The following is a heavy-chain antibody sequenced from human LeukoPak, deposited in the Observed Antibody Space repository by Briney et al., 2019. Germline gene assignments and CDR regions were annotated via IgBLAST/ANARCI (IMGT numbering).Heavy chain of an antibody. J-gene: IGHJ4*02. CDR2: IYTSGST. Sequence: NPSETLSLTCTVSGGSISGYYWSWIRQPPGKGLEWIGYIYTSGSTNYNPSLKSRATISVDTSKNQFSLKLSSVTAADTAVYYCARTGDGGMKNWGQGTLVTVSS. V-gene: IGHV4-4*09. CDR1: GGSISGYY. CDR3: ARTGDGGMKN. D-gene: IGHD4-23*01.